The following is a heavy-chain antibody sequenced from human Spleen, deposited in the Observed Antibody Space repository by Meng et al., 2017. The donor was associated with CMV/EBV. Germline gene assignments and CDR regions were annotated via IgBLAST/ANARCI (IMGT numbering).Heavy chain of an antibody. CDR2: ISWNGDNR. V-gene: IGHV3-9*01. CDR1: GFSFDDFA. CDR3: ARSTQYSNSSPLY. J-gene: IGHJ4*02. D-gene: IGHD6-6*01. Sequence: SLKISCVASGFSFDDFAMHWVRQGPGKGLEWVSGISWNGDNRNYADSVKGRFTISRDNAKNSLSLQMNSLRAEDTAVYYCARSTQYSNSSPLYWGQGTLVTVSS.